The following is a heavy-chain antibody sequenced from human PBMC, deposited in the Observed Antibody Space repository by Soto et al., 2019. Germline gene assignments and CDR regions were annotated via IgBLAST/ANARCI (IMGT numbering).Heavy chain of an antibody. CDR2: ISSQNGNT. CDR3: ARDLWGSGNYYFHWFDP. Sequence: ASVKVSCKASHYTFTSYGVSWVRQAPGQGLEWMGWISSQNGNTVYAQNFQGRVTLTTDTSTSTAYMEVRSLRSDDTAVYYCARDLWGSGNYYFHWFDPWGQGTPVTVSS. J-gene: IGHJ5*02. V-gene: IGHV1-18*01. CDR1: HYTFTSYG. D-gene: IGHD1-26*01.